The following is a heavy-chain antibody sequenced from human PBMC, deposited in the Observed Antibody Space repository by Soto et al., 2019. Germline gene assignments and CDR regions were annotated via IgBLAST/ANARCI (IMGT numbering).Heavy chain of an antibody. V-gene: IGHV3-74*01. CDR2: INDDGSST. J-gene: IGHJ4*02. Sequence: EVQLVESGGGLLQPGGSLILSCAASGFTFSMYWMHWVRQVPGKGPEWVSRINDDGSSTNYADSVKGRFTISRDNAKNTLYLQMNALRAEDTAVYYCARGPRSTSTGTGAFWGQGTLVTVSS. D-gene: IGHD1-1*01. CDR1: GFTFSMYW. CDR3: ARGPRSTSTGTGAF.